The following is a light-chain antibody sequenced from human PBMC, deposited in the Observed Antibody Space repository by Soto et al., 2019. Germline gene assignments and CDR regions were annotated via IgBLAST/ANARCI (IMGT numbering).Light chain of an antibody. J-gene: IGKJ5*01. CDR3: RQSYGTLPIT. Sequence: DIQITQPQASVCSSVAERVTITSGESQNISSYLNWYKQKPGKAPTLLIYAASSLQSGVPSRFSGSGSGTDFTITISSLQPEDVATNYCRQSYGTLPITFGQGTRLEIK. CDR2: AAS. V-gene: IGKV1-39*01. CDR1: QNISSY.